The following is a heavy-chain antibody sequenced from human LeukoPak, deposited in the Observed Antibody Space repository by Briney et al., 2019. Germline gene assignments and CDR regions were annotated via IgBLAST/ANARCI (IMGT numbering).Heavy chain of an antibody. CDR3: ARDQVARYDFWSGYPDY. J-gene: IGHJ4*02. CDR2: VIPILGIA. D-gene: IGHD3-3*01. CDR1: GGTFSSYA. Sequence: SVKVSCKASGGTFSSYAISWVRQAPGQGLEWMGRVIPILGIANYAQKFQGRVTITADKSTSTAYMELSSLRSEDTAVYYCARDQVARYDFWSGYPDYWGQGTLVTVSS. V-gene: IGHV1-69*04.